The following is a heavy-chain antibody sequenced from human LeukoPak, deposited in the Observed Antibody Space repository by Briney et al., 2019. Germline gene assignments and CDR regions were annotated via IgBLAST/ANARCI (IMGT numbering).Heavy chain of an antibody. D-gene: IGHD3-3*01. CDR2: IYYSGST. Sequence: SETLSLTCTVSGGSISSSSYYWGCIRQPPGKGLEWIGNIYYSGSTYYNPSLKSRVTISVDKSKNQFSLKLRSVTAADTAVYYCARSRKGFLESLRVYYYYMDVWGKGTTVTVSS. CDR1: GGSISSSSYY. J-gene: IGHJ6*03. CDR3: ARSRKGFLESLRVYYYYMDV. V-gene: IGHV4-39*07.